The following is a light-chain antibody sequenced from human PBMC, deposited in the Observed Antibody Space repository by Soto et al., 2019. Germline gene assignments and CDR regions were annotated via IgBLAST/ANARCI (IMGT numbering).Light chain of an antibody. J-gene: IGKJ1*01. V-gene: IGKV3-20*01. Sequence: EIVLTQSPGTLSLSPGERATLSCRASQSVDRYLAWYQQKPGQAPRLLIYGASTRATGIPDRFSGGGSGTDFTLTISRLEPEDFAVYYCQQYGSSPRTFGQGTRW. CDR3: QQYGSSPRT. CDR2: GAS. CDR1: QSVDRY.